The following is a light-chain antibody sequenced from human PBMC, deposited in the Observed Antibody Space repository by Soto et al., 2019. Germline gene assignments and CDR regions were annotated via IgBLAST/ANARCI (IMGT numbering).Light chain of an antibody. Sequence: QSVLTQPASVSGSPGQSITISCTGTSSDVGAYNYVSWYQQHPGKAPKLMIYDVSSRPSGVSNRFSGSKSGNTASLTISGLQAEDEADYYCSSYTTSSTLGFGGGTKLTVL. CDR1: SSDVGAYNY. V-gene: IGLV2-14*01. CDR3: SSYTTSSTLG. CDR2: DVS. J-gene: IGLJ2*01.